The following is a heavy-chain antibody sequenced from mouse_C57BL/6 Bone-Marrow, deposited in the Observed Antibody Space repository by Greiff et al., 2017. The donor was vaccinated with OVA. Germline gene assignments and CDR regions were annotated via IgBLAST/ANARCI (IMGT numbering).Heavy chain of an antibody. D-gene: IGHD4-1*01. V-gene: IGHV1-15*01. J-gene: IGHJ3*01. CDR3: TRHWSWFAY. CDR1: GYTFTDYE. Sequence: LVESGAELVRPGASVTLSCKASGYTFTDYEMHWVKQTPVHGLEWIGAIDPETGGTAYNQKFKGKAILTADKSSSTAYMELRSLTSEDSAVYYCTRHWSWFAYWGQGTLVTVSA. CDR2: IDPETGGT.